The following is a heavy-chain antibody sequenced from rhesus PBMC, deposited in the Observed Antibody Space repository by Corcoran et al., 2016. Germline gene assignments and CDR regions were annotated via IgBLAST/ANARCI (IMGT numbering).Heavy chain of an antibody. CDR1: GFTFSDHY. J-gene: IGHJ4*01. CDR3: ARGTYYFDY. V-gene: IGHV3-37*01. Sequence: EVKLVESGGGLVQPGGSLRLSCAASGFTFSDHYMDWVRQAPGMGLEWVASISGSSSSTYYPDCGKGRFTSSRDNAKNTLYLQMNSPRAEDTAFYYCARGTYYFDYWGQGVLVTVSS. CDR2: ISGSSSST.